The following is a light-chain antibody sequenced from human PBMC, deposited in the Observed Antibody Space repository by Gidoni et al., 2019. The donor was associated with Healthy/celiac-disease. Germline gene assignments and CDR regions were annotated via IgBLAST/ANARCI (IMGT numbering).Light chain of an antibody. Sequence: ELVLTQSPGTLSLSPWERATLSCRASQSVSSSYLAWYQQKPGQAARLLIYGASSRSTGIPDTCSGSGSGTDFTLTISRLEHEDFAVYYCQQYGSSPMSTFGQGTKVEIK. J-gene: IGKJ1*01. CDR1: QSVSSSY. CDR2: GAS. CDR3: QQYGSSPMST. V-gene: IGKV3-20*01.